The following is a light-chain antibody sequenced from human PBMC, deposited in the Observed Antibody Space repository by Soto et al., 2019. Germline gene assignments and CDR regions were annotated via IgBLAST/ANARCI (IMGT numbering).Light chain of an antibody. V-gene: IGKV3-20*01. CDR3: QQYGSSPNT. Sequence: EIVLTQSPGTLSLSPGERATLSCRASQSVSSSYLAGYQQKPGQAPRLLIYGASSRATGIPDRFSGSGSGTDFPLTISRLEPEDFAVYYCQQYGSSPNTFGQGTKLEIK. CDR1: QSVSSSY. J-gene: IGKJ2*01. CDR2: GAS.